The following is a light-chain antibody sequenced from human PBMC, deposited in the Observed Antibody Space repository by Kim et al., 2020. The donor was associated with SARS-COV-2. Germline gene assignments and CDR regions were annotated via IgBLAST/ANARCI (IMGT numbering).Light chain of an antibody. CDR1: SLRSYY. V-gene: IGLV3-19*01. CDR2: GKN. Sequence: LGQKVRITCKGDSLRSYYASWYQQKPGQAPVLVIYGKNNRPSGIPDRFSGSSSGNTASLTITGAQAEDEADYYCNSRDSSGNHLDVFGTGTKVTVL. CDR3: NSRDSSGNHLDV. J-gene: IGLJ1*01.